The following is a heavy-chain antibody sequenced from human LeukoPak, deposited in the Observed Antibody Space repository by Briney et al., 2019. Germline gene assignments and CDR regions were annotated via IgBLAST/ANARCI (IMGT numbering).Heavy chain of an antibody. D-gene: IGHD6-19*01. CDR3: ATIAVTGGYFDC. J-gene: IGHJ4*02. V-gene: IGHV3-66*01. CDR1: GFTVSSKY. Sequence: GGSLRLSCAASGFTVSSKYMGWVRQAPGKGLEWVSVIYSGSTTYYPDSVKGRFTISRDDSKNTLYLQMNSLRAKDTAVYYCATIAVTGGYFDCWGQGTLVAVSS. CDR2: IYSGSTT.